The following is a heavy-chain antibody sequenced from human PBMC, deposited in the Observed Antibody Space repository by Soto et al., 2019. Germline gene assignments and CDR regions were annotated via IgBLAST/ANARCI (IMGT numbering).Heavy chain of an antibody. CDR1: GYTFTNYA. D-gene: IGHD6-13*01. Sequence: ASVKVSCKASGYTFTNYAMHWVRQAPGQRLKWMGWINAGNGNTKYSQKFQGRVTMARDTSTSTVYMELSSLRSEDTAVYYCARVWPDSSSWYEGWFDPWGQGTLVTVSS. CDR3: ARVWPDSSSWYEGWFDP. V-gene: IGHV1-3*01. CDR2: INAGNGNT. J-gene: IGHJ5*02.